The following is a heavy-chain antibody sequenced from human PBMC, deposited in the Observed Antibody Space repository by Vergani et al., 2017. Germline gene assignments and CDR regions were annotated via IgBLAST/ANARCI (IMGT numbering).Heavy chain of an antibody. Sequence: QVQLQESGPGLVKPSQTLSLTCTVSGGSISSGGYYWSWIRQHPGKGLEWIGYIYYSGSTYYNPYLKSRVTISVDTSKNMFSLKLSSVTAADTAVYYCARCLFYYDLWSAKRPNWFDPWGQGTLVTVSS. D-gene: IGHD3-3*01. CDR3: ARCLFYYDLWSAKRPNWFDP. J-gene: IGHJ5*02. CDR2: IYYSGST. V-gene: IGHV4-31*03. CDR1: GGSISSGGYY.